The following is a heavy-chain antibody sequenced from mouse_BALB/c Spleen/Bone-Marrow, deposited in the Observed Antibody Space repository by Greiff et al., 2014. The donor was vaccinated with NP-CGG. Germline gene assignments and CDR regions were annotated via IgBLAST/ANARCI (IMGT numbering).Heavy chain of an antibody. Sequence: DVHLVESGGGLVQPGGSLKLSCVASGFTFSSYGMSWVRQTPDKRLELVATINNNGGSTYYPDGVKGKFTISRDNAKNTLYLQMSSLKSEDTAMYYCARVYGWYFDVWGAGTTVTVSS. D-gene: IGHD1-1*01. CDR3: ARVYGWYFDV. J-gene: IGHJ1*01. CDR1: GFTFSSYG. V-gene: IGHV5-6-3*01. CDR2: INNNGGST.